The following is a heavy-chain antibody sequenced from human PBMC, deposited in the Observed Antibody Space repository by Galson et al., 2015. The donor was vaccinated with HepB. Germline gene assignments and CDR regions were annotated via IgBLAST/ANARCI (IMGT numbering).Heavy chain of an antibody. V-gene: IGHV2-70*11. Sequence: PALVKPTQTLTLTCTFSGFSLSTSGMCVSWIRQPPGKALEWLARIDWDDDKYYSTSLKTRLTISKDTSKNQVVLTMTNMDPVDTATYYCARIAAAAGIVDYWGQGTLVTVSS. D-gene: IGHD6-13*01. J-gene: IGHJ4*02. CDR2: IDWDDDK. CDR1: GFSLSTSGMC. CDR3: ARIAAAAGIVDY.